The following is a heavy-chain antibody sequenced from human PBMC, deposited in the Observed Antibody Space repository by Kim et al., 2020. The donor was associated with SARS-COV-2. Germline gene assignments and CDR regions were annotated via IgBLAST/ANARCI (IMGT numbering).Heavy chain of an antibody. CDR2: IYHSGST. Sequence: SETLSLTCAVSGGSICSSNWWSWVRQPPGKGLEWIGEIYHSGSTNYNPSLKSRVTISVDKSKNQFSLKLSSVTAADTAVYYCARVSAAAERGDSWYFDYWGQGTLVTVSS. J-gene: IGHJ4*02. CDR1: GGSICSSNW. D-gene: IGHD6-13*01. CDR3: ARVSAAAERGDSWYFDY. V-gene: IGHV4-4*02.